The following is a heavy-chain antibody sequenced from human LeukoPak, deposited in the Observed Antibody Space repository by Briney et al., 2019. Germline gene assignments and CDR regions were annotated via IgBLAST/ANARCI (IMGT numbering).Heavy chain of an antibody. J-gene: IGHJ4*02. CDR3: ARSPYYYDSSGYPHYFDY. D-gene: IGHD3-22*01. CDR2: IYYSGST. V-gene: IGHV4-59*01. Sequence: SETLSLTCTASGGSISSYYWSWIRQPPGKGLEWIGYIYYSGSTNYNPSLKSRVTISVDTSKNQFSLKLSSVTAADTAVYYCARSPYYYDSSGYPHYFDYWGQGTLVTVSS. CDR1: GGSISSYY.